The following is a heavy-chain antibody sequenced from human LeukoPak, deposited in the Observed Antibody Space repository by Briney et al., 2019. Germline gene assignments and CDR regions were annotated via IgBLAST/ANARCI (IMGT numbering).Heavy chain of an antibody. CDR1: GFTFSSYS. CDR3: ASIIAAAGPYIDY. CDR2: ISSSSSYI. D-gene: IGHD6-13*01. V-gene: IGHV3-21*01. J-gene: IGHJ4*02. Sequence: GGSLRLSCAASGFTFSSYSMSWVRQASGKGLEWVSSISSSSSYIYYADSVKGRFTISRDNAKNSLYLQMNSLRAEDTAVYYCASIIAAAGPYIDYWGQGTLVTVSS.